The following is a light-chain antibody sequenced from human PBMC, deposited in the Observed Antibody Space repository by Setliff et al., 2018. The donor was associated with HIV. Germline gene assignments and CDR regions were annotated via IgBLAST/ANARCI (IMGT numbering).Light chain of an antibody. CDR1: SSDVGDFQS. J-gene: IGLJ1*01. Sequence: QSVLTQPASVSGSPGQSITISCTGISSDVGDFQSVSWYQQHPGKAPKLMIYEINDRPSGVSNRFSGPKSGNTASLTISRLQAEDEADYFCSSNTSSSPLYVFATGTKVTVL. CDR3: SSNTSSSPLYV. CDR2: EIN. V-gene: IGLV2-14*01.